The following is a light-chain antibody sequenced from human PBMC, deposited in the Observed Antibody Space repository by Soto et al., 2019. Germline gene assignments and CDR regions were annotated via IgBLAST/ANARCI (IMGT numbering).Light chain of an antibody. J-gene: IGKJ1*01. V-gene: IGKV1-6*02. CDR1: QAIRSA. Sequence: AIQMTQSPSSLSASVGDRVTITCRASQAIRSALGWYQQKPGKAPKLLIFAASNLHSGVPSRFSGSGSGTDFTLTISSLHPEDFATYYCLQDLSYPRTFGQGTKVEI. CDR2: AAS. CDR3: LQDLSYPRT.